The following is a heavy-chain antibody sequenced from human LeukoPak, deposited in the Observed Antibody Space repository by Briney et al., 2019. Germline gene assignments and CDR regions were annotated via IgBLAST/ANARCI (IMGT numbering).Heavy chain of an antibody. D-gene: IGHD6-13*01. J-gene: IGHJ6*03. V-gene: IGHV4-4*07. CDR1: GGSISSYY. CDR2: IYTSGST. CDR3: AREGRRIAAAGLQGYYYYMDV. Sequence: SETLSLTCTVSGGSISSYYWSWIRQPAGKGLEWIGRIYTSGSTNYNPSLKSRVTMSVDTSKNQFSLKLSSVTAADTAVYYCAREGRRIAAAGLQGYYYYMDVWGKGTTVTVSS.